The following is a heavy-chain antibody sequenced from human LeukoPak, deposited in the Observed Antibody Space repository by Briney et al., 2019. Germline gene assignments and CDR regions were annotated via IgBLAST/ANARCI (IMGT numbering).Heavy chain of an antibody. V-gene: IGHV4-4*07. Sequence: SETLSLTCTVSGGSISSYYWSWIRQPAGKGLEWIGRIYTSGSTNYNPSLKSRVTMPVDTSKNQFSLKLSSVTAADTAVYYCARGPAVADYFQYYYMDVWGKGTTVTVSS. D-gene: IGHD6-19*01. CDR2: IYTSGST. CDR3: ARGPAVADYFQYYYMDV. J-gene: IGHJ6*03. CDR1: GGSISSYY.